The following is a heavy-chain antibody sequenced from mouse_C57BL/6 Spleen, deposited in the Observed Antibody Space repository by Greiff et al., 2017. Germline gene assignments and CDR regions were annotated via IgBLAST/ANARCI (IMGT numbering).Heavy chain of an antibody. Sequence: VQLQQSGAELARPGASVKLSCKASGYTFTSYGISWVKQRTGQGLEWIGEIYPRSGNTYYNEKFKGKATLTADKSSSTAYMELRSLTSEDSAVYFCASYGSSYEYVDVWGTGTTVTVSS. J-gene: IGHJ1*03. CDR2: IYPRSGNT. CDR3: ASYGSSYEYVDV. D-gene: IGHD1-1*01. CDR1: GYTFTSYG. V-gene: IGHV1-81*01.